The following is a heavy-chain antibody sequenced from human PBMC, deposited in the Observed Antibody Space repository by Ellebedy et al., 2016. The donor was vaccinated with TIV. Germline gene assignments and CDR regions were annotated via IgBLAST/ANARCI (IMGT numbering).Heavy chain of an antibody. CDR1: GGSISSGEYH. CDR2: IEIGRT. V-gene: IGHV4-39*07. J-gene: IGHJ3*02. CDR3: ARPRARGAMYGRAFDI. D-gene: IGHD3-10*01. Sequence: MPSETLSLTCTVSGGSISSGEYHWTWIRQPPGKGLEWIGEIEIGRTTYTPSLKSRVTLSVDTSKNQFSLQLSSVTAADTAIYFCARPRARGAMYGRAFDIWGQGTVVAVSS.